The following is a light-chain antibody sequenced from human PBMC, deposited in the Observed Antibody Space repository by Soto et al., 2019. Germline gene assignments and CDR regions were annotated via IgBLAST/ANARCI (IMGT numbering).Light chain of an antibody. V-gene: IGKV1-9*01. CDR2: GAS. J-gene: IGKJ5*01. Sequence: DIHFSHSPSVLSLSSVDSVPITRRASQGIFSYLAWYQQKPGKAPELLIYGASTLQSGVPSRFSGRGSGKEFTLTTSNLQAEDVATYFCQQLNNYPPTFGQGTRLEIK. CDR1: QGIFSY. CDR3: QQLNNYPPT.